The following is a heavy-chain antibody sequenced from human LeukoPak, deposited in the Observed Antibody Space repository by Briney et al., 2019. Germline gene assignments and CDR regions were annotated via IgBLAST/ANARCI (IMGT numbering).Heavy chain of an antibody. Sequence: SETLSLTCAVYGGSFSGYYWSWIRQPPGKGLEWIGEINHSGSTNYNPSLKSRVTISVDTSKNQFSLKLSSVTAADTAVYYCARRPGTNYYDSSGYYYGLWGQGTLVTVSS. J-gene: IGHJ4*02. CDR3: ARRPGTNYYDSSGYYYGL. CDR1: GGSFSGYY. CDR2: INHSGST. V-gene: IGHV4-34*01. D-gene: IGHD3-22*01.